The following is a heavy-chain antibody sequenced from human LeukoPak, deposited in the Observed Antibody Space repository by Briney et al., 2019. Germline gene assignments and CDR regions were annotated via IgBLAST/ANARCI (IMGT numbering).Heavy chain of an antibody. CDR3: ARCQVMGYSSSWYPPDMYF. J-gene: IGHJ4*02. CDR2: INPNSGGT. V-gene: IGHV1-2*02. D-gene: IGHD6-13*01. Sequence: GASVTVYSTASGYTFTGYYMHWVRQAPGQGLEWMGWINPNSGGTNYAQKFQGRVTMTRDTSISTAYIELSRLRSDDTAVYYCARCQVMGYSSSWYPPDMYFWGQGTLVTVSS. CDR1: GYTFTGYY.